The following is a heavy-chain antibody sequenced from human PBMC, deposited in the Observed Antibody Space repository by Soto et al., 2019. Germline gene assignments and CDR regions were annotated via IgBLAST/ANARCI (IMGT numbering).Heavy chain of an antibody. J-gene: IGHJ4*02. CDR3: AKPGGYISGWYYFDY. Sequence: QMQLQESGPGLVKPSETLSLNCTVSGGSISNYYWSWIRKPAGKGLEWIGRIYISGSTNYNPSLKRRVTMSVDTSKKQFSLKLSSVTAADTAVYYCAKPGGYISGWYYFDYWGQGTLVTVSS. V-gene: IGHV4-4*07. D-gene: IGHD6-19*01. CDR2: IYISGST. CDR1: GGSISNYY.